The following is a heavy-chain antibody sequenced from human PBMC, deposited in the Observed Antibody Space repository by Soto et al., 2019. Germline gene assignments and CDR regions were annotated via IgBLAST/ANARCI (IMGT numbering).Heavy chain of an antibody. CDR1: GFTFSSYG. CDR3: ATYEYSSGWKTYSQSYFDY. V-gene: IGHV3-30*03. J-gene: IGHJ4*02. CDR2: ISYDGSNK. Sequence: PGGSLRLSCAASGFTFSSYGMHWVRQAPGKGLEWVAVISYDGSNKYYADSVKGRFTISRDNSKNTLYQQMNSLRAEDTAVYYCATYEYSSGWKTYSQSYFDYWGQGT. D-gene: IGHD6-19*01.